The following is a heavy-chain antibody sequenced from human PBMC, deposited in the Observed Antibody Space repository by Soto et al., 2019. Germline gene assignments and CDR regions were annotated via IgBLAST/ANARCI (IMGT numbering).Heavy chain of an antibody. CDR3: ARSPERYDFWSGYLDYYYYMDV. J-gene: IGHJ6*03. CDR1: GYSFTSYW. CDR2: IYPGDSDT. Sequence: PGESLKISCKGSGYSFTSYWIGWVRQMPGKGLEWMGIIYPGDSDTRYSPSSQGQVTISADKSISTAYLQWSSLKASDTAMYYCARSPERYDFWSGYLDYYYYMDVWGKGTTVTVSS. V-gene: IGHV5-51*01. D-gene: IGHD3-3*01.